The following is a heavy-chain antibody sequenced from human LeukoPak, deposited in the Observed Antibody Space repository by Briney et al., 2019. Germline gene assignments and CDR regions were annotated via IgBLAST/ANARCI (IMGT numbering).Heavy chain of an antibody. Sequence: SETLSLTCTVSGGSISSYYWSWIRQPPGKGLEWIGYIYYSGSTNYNPSLKSRVTISVDTSKNQFSLKLSSVTAADTAVYYCARDRRYSSGWYGLDYRGQGTLVTVSS. V-gene: IGHV4-59*01. CDR2: IYYSGST. CDR3: ARDRRYSSGWYGLDY. J-gene: IGHJ4*02. CDR1: GGSISSYY. D-gene: IGHD6-19*01.